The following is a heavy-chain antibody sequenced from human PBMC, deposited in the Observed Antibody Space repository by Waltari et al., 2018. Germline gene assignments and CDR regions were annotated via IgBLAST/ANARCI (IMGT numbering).Heavy chain of an antibody. CDR1: GGSFSGYY. D-gene: IGHD6-13*01. CDR2: INHSGST. J-gene: IGHJ4*02. CDR3: ARAVVLAAAGTLDY. V-gene: IGHV4-34*01. Sequence: QVQLQQWGAGLLKPSETLSLTCAVHGGSFSGYYWSWIRQPPGKGLEWIGEINHSGSTNYNPSLKSRVTISVDTSKNQFSLKLSSVTAADTAVYYCARAVVLAAAGTLDYWGQGTLVTVSS.